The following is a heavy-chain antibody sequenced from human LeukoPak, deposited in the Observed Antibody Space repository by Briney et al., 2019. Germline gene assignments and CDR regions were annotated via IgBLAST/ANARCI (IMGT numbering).Heavy chain of an antibody. V-gene: IGHV3-30*03. D-gene: IGHD3-10*01. CDR3: ARDDLRDGSDY. J-gene: IGHJ4*02. Sequence: PGGSLRLSCAASGFTFSSYSMNWVRQAPGKGLEWVAVITSDGTNEYYADSVKGRFTISRDNAKDSLYLQMNSLRAEDTAVYYCARDDLRDGSDYWGQGTLVTVSS. CDR1: GFTFSSYS. CDR2: ITSDGTNE.